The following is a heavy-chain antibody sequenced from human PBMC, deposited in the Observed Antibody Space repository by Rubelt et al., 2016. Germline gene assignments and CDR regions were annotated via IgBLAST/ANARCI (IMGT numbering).Heavy chain of an antibody. D-gene: IGHD3-3*01. J-gene: IGHJ6*02. CDR3: AKDMQTIFGVVEGYYYGMDV. Sequence: ADSVKGRFTISRDNSKNSLYLQMNSLRTEDTALYYFAKDMQTIFGVVEGYYYGMDVWGQGTTVTVSS. V-gene: IGHV3-43*01.